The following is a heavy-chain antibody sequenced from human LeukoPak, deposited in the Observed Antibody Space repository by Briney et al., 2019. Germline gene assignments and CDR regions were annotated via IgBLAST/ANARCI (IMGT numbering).Heavy chain of an antibody. J-gene: IGHJ4*02. CDR3: ASSVLSSIAAHSDY. V-gene: IGHV3-30-3*01. D-gene: IGHD6-6*01. CDR2: ISYDGSNK. Sequence: PGGSLRLSCAASGFTFNNHWMSWVRQAPGKGLEWVAVISYDGSNKYYADSVKGRFTISRDNSKNTLYLQMNSLRAEDTAVYYCASSVLSSIAAHSDYWGQGTLVTVSS. CDR1: GFTFNNHW.